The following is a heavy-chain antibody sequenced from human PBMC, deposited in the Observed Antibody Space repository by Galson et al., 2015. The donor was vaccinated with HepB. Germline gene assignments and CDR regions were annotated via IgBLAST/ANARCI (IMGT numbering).Heavy chain of an antibody. CDR2: ISDSGGST. CDR3: AKAFSGNYFRGAFDM. D-gene: IGHD1-26*01. CDR1: GFTFTVYA. Sequence: SLRLSCAASGFTFTVYAMSWVRQAPGKGLEWVSGISDSGGSTYCADSVKGRFTISRDNSKNTLSLQMNSLRAEDTGVYYCAKAFSGNYFRGAFDMWGQGTMVTVSS. J-gene: IGHJ3*02. V-gene: IGHV3-23*01.